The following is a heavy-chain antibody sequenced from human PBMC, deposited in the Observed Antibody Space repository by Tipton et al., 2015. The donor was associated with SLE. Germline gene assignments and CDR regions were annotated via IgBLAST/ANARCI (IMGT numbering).Heavy chain of an antibody. J-gene: IGHJ6*02. D-gene: IGHD5-18*01. Sequence: SLRLSCNVSGGSISSSVYSWNWIRQPPGKGLEWVANIKQDGSAKYYVDSVKGRFTTSRDNAKNSLYLQMNSLRAEDTAVYYCVRGLRDTVGMDVWGQGTTVTVSS. CDR1: GGSISSSVYS. CDR3: VRGLRDTVGMDV. CDR2: IKQDGSAK. V-gene: IGHV3-7*01.